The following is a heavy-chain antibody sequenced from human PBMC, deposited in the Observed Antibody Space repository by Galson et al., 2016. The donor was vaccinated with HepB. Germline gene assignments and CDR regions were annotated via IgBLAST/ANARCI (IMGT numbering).Heavy chain of an antibody. V-gene: IGHV6-1*01. Sequence: CAISGDSVSTNSAAWNWIRQSPSRGLEWLGRTYYRSKWWTYYALSMEGRITINPDTSKNQISLHLNSVTPEDTAVYYCARGEANWDGGGDNWLDPWGQGTLVTVSS. CDR1: GDSVSTNSAA. CDR2: TYYRSKWWT. CDR3: ARGEANWDGGGDNWLDP. D-gene: IGHD7-27*01. J-gene: IGHJ5*02.